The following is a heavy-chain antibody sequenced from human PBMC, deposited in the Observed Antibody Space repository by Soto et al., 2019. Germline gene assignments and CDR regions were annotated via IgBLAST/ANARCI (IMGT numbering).Heavy chain of an antibody. J-gene: IGHJ6*02. D-gene: IGHD3-16*01. CDR1: GYTFIRYG. Sequence: QVQLVQSASEVMKPGASVKVSCKASGYTFIRYGITWVRQAPGQRLEWMGWISPYNDQTIYAQKLQGRVTMTADTSTRTVYMQLRSLKSDAPAVYYCSRGGYYDNVWGKLSHYGLDVWGQGTSVTVSS. CDR2: ISPYNDQT. CDR3: SRGGYYDNVWGKLSHYGLDV. V-gene: IGHV1-18*01.